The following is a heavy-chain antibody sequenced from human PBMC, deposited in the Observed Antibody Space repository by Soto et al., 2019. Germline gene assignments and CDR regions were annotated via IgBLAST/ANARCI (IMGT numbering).Heavy chain of an antibody. D-gene: IGHD2-15*01. CDR2: IYYSGST. CDR3: ARYCSRGSCWVSRAFDI. V-gene: IGHV4-39*01. Sequence: QLQLQESGPGLVKPSETLSLTCTVSGGSISSSSYYWGWIRQPPGKGLEWIGSIYYSGSTYYNPSLKSRVTISVDTSKNQFSLKLNSVTATDTAVYYCARYCSRGSCWVSRAFDIWGQGTMVTVSS. J-gene: IGHJ3*02. CDR1: GGSISSSSYY.